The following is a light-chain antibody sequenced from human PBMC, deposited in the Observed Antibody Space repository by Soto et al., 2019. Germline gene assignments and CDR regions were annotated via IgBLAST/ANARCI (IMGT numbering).Light chain of an antibody. CDR1: QSVSSN. CDR3: QQYDNWSKT. V-gene: IGKV3-15*01. J-gene: IGKJ1*01. CDR2: GAA. Sequence: EIVMTQSPATLSVSPGEGATLSCRASQSVSSNLAWYQQKPGQVPRLLIYGAATRATGIPARFTGSGSGTEFTLSISSLQSEDFAVYYCQQYDNWSKTFGQGTKVEIK.